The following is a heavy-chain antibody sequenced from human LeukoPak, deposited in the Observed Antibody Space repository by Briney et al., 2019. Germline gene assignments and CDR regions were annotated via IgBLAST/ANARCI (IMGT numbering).Heavy chain of an antibody. D-gene: IGHD3-10*01. CDR2: ISYDGNDK. Sequence: PGRSLRLSCAVSGFTFISYDMHWVRQAPGKGLEWVAIISYDGNDKYYADSVKGRFTISRDNSKNTLYLQMNSLIAEDTAVYYCTRGHGSFDNWGQGTLVIVSS. V-gene: IGHV3-30*03. CDR1: GFTFISYD. CDR3: TRGHGSFDN. J-gene: IGHJ4*02.